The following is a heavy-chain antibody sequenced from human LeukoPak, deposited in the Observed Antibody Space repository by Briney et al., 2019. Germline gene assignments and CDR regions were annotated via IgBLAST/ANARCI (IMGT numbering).Heavy chain of an antibody. CDR3: AKETIFGVVTRSALDV. CDR1: GFTFSSYA. Sequence: GGSLRLSCAASGFTFSSYAMSWVRQAPGKGLEWVSAISGSGGSTYYADSVKGRFTISRDNSKNTLYLQMNSLRAEDTAVYYCAKETIFGVVTRSALDVWGKGTTVTVSS. CDR2: ISGSGGST. D-gene: IGHD3-3*01. J-gene: IGHJ6*04. V-gene: IGHV3-23*01.